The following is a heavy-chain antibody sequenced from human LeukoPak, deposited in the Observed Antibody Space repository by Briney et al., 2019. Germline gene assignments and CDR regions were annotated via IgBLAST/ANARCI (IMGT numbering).Heavy chain of an antibody. CDR3: AKNRYSSSSSGVDY. CDR1: GFTFSTYW. D-gene: IGHD6-6*01. Sequence: GGSLRLSCAASGFTFSTYWMHWVRQAPGKGLEWVSTVSGSGGTTYYADSVKGRFTISRDNSRNTLYLQMNGLRAEDTAVYYCAKNRYSSSSSGVDYWGQGTLVTVSS. V-gene: IGHV3-23*01. J-gene: IGHJ4*02. CDR2: VSGSGGTT.